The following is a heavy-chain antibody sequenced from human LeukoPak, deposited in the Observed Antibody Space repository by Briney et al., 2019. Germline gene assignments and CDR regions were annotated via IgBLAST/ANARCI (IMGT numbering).Heavy chain of an antibody. CDR1: GGSFSGYY. D-gene: IGHD6-13*01. CDR3: ARGRGDSSCWSMGMGYYYYGMDV. J-gene: IGHJ6*02. V-gene: IGHV4-34*01. CDR2: INHSGST. Sequence: SETLSLTCAGYGGSFSGYYWSWIRQPPGKGLEWIGEINHSGSTNYNPSLKSRVTISVDTSKNQFSLKLSSVTAADTAVFYCARGRGDSSCWSMGMGYYYYGMDVWGQGTTVTVSS.